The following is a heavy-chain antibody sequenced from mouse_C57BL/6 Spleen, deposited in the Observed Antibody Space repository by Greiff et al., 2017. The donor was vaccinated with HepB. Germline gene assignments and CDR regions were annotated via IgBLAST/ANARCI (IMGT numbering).Heavy chain of an antibody. CDR3: ARQGLGRGNYAMDY. J-gene: IGHJ4*01. D-gene: IGHD4-1*01. CDR2: IWSGGST. V-gene: IGHV2-2*01. CDR1: GFSLTSYG. Sequence: QVQLKESGPGLVQPSQSLSITCTVSGFSLTSYGVHWVRQSPGKGLEWLGVIWSGGSTDYNAAFISRLSISKDNSKSQVFFKMNSLQADDTAIYYCARQGLGRGNYAMDYWGQGTSVTVSS.